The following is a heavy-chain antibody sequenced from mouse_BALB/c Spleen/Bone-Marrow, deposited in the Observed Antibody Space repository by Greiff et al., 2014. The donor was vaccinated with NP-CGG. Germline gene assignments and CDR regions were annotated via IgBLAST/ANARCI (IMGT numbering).Heavy chain of an antibody. Sequence: QVQLQQSGTELVGPGTSVKISCKASGYAFTNYWLGWVKQRPGHGLEWIGDIYPGSGNTYYNEKFKGKATLTADKSSSTAYMQLSGLTSEDSAVYFCTRRRSLDYWGQGTTLTVSS. CDR1: GYAFTNYW. CDR2: IYPGSGNT. CDR3: TRRRSLDY. V-gene: IGHV1-63*01. J-gene: IGHJ2*01.